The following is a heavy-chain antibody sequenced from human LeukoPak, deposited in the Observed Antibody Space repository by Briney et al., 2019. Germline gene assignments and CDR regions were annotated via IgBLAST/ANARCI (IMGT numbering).Heavy chain of an antibody. CDR2: ISYDGSNK. D-gene: IGHD6-19*01. V-gene: IGHV3-33*05. J-gene: IGHJ4*02. Sequence: PGGSLRLSCAASGFTFSSYGMHWVRQAPGKGLEWVAVISYDGSNKYYADSVKGRFTISRDNSKNTLYLQMNSLRAEDTAVYYCARGAGYSSGWPRYYFDYWGQGTLVTVSS. CDR1: GFTFSSYG. CDR3: ARGAGYSSGWPRYYFDY.